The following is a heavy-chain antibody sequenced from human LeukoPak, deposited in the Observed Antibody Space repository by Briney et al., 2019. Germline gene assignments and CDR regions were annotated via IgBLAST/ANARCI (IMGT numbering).Heavy chain of an antibody. D-gene: IGHD2-2*01. Sequence: ASVKVSCKASGGTFSSYAISWVRQAPGQGLEWMGWISAYNGNTNYAQKLQGRVTMTTDTSTSTAYMELRSLRSDDTAVYYCARTYCSSTSCAFDPWGQGTLVTVSS. CDR3: ARTYCSSTSCAFDP. J-gene: IGHJ5*02. V-gene: IGHV1-18*01. CDR1: GGTFSSYA. CDR2: ISAYNGNT.